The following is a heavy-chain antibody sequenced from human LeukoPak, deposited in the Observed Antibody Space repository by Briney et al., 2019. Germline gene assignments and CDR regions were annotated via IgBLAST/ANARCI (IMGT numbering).Heavy chain of an antibody. V-gene: IGHV1-8*01. CDR2: MNPNSGNT. J-gene: IGHJ4*02. CDR3: ARVSGRGYGFSY. D-gene: IGHD5-18*01. CDR1: GYTFTSYD. Sequence: ASVKVSCKASGYTFTSYDINWVRQATGQGLEWMGWMNPNSGNTGYAQKFQGRVTITRNTSMSTAYMELSSLRSEDTAVYYCARVSGRGYGFSYWGQGTLVTVSS.